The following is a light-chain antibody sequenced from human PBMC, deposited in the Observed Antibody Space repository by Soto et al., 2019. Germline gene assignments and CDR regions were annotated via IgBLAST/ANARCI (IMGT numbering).Light chain of an antibody. Sequence: QSVLTQPPSASGAPGQRVTISCSGSRSNIGSRNVSWYQKVPGAAPKLLMYSNDQRPSEVPDRFSGSKSGSSASLAISGLQSEDEADYYCAAWDDSLDGPVVFGGGTKVTVL. V-gene: IGLV1-44*01. CDR3: AAWDDSLDGPVV. CDR2: SND. J-gene: IGLJ2*01. CDR1: RSNIGSRN.